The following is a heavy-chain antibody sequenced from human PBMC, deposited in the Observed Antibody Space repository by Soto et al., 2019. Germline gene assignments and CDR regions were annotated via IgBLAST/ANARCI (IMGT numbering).Heavy chain of an antibody. CDR3: AKLRDFVVLPAGILDY. J-gene: IGHJ4*02. Sequence: EVQLLESGGGLVQPGGSLRLTCAASGFTFSSYAISWIRLSPGKGLEWVSVISGGGHNTYYTPSVKGRFTISRDDFKNTLYLQMNSLRNEDTAMYYCAKLRDFVVLPAGILDYWGPGTLVTVSS. CDR2: ISGGGHNT. CDR1: GFTFSSYA. V-gene: IGHV3-23*01. D-gene: IGHD2-8*01.